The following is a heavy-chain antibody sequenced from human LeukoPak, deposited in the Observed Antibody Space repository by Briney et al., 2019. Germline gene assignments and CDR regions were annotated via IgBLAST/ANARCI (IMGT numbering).Heavy chain of an antibody. CDR1: GFTFSRLG. D-gene: IGHD3-16*01. J-gene: IGHJ6*03. Sequence: PGGSLRLSCAASGFTFSRLGMQWVRQAPGKGLEWVAVIHNDGTQGQYADSVKGRFTISKDNSQNTLYLQMNNLRDDDTAVYYCAKEGDEFRRYLEVWGKGTTVTVSS. CDR2: IHNDGTQG. V-gene: IGHV3-30*02. CDR3: AKEGDEFRRYLEV.